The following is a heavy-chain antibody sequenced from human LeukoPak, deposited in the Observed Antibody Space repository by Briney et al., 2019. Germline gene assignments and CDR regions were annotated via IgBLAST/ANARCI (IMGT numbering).Heavy chain of an antibody. Sequence: SETLSLTCTVSGGSTSSYYWSWIRQPPGKGLEWIGYIYYSGSTNYNPSLKSRVTISVDTSKNQFSLKLSSVTAADTAVYYCARTLGFSKGKNWFDPWGQGTLVTVSS. J-gene: IGHJ5*02. D-gene: IGHD6-13*01. V-gene: IGHV4-59*01. CDR3: ARTLGFSKGKNWFDP. CDR2: IYYSGST. CDR1: GGSTSSYY.